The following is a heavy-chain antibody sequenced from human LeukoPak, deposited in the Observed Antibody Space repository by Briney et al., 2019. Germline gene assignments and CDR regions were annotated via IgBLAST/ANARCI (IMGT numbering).Heavy chain of an antibody. J-gene: IGHJ5*02. D-gene: IGHD6-13*01. Sequence: ASVKVSCKASGYTFTSYAMHWVRQAPGQRLEWMGWINAGNGNTKYSQKFQGRVTITRDTSASTAYMELSSLRSEDTAVYYCARDPNPSGYGSPSNWSDPWGKETLVTVS. CDR2: INAGNGNT. V-gene: IGHV1-3*01. CDR3: ARDPNPSGYGSPSNWSDP. CDR1: GYTFTSYA.